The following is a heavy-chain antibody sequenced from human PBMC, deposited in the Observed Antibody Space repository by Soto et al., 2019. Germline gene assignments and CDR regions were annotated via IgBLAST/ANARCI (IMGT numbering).Heavy chain of an antibody. V-gene: IGHV4-34*01. CDR2: INHSGST. CDR1: AGSFSGYY. J-gene: IGHJ4*02. CDR3: AVRAFSSGWYSFFDY. Sequence: EQLQQWGAGLLKPSETLSLTCAVYAGSFSGYYWSWIRQPPGKGLEWIGEINHSGSTNYNPSLKSRVTISVDTSKNQFSLKLSSVTTADTAVYSCAVRAFSSGWYSFFDYWGQGTLVTVSS. D-gene: IGHD6-19*01.